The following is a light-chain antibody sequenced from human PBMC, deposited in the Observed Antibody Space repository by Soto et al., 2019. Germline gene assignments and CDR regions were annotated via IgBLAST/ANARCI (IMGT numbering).Light chain of an antibody. CDR2: DAS. J-gene: IGKJ4*01. V-gene: IGKV1-33*01. Sequence: DIQMTQSPSSLSASVGDRVTITCQASQDIRNYLNWYQQKPGKAPNLLIYDASNLRAGVPSRFSGGGFGTEFTFTISSVQPEDIATYYCQHYDHLPPLSFGGGTKVEIK. CDR1: QDIRNY. CDR3: QHYDHLPPLS.